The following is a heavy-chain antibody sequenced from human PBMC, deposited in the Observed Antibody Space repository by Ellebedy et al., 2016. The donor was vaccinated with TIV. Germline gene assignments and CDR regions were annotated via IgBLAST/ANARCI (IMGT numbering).Heavy chain of an antibody. Sequence: GGSLRLSXAASRFTFSTYAMHWVRQAPGKGLESVAVISHDGSNKHYADSVKGRFTISRDNSKNTLYLQMNSLRAEDTAVYYCASLYGSGSYYNARFDYWGQGTLVTVSS. D-gene: IGHD3-10*01. V-gene: IGHV3-30-3*01. J-gene: IGHJ4*02. CDR2: ISHDGSNK. CDR1: RFTFSTYA. CDR3: ASLYGSGSYYNARFDY.